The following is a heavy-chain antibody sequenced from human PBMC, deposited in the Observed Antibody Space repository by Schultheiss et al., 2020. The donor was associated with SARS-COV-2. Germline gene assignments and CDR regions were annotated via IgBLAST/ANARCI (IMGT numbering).Heavy chain of an antibody. CDR3: ASEGLRSLENDY. CDR1: GGSISSYY. Sequence: ESLKISCTVSGGSISSYYWSWIRQPPGKGLEWIGYIYYSGSTYYNPSLKSRVTISVDTSKNQFSLKLSSVTAADTAVYYCASEGLRSLENDYWGQGTLVTVSS. V-gene: IGHV4-59*08. CDR2: IYYSGST. J-gene: IGHJ4*02. D-gene: IGHD3-3*01.